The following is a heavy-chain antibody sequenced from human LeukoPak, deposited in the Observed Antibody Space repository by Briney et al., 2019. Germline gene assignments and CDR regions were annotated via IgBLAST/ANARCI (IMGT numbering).Heavy chain of an antibody. CDR1: GFTFSSYG. V-gene: IGHV3-23*01. Sequence: GGSLRLSCAASGFTFSSYGMSWVRQAPGKGLEWVSVISDSGGSTYYADSVKGRFTISGDNSKNTLYLQMNSLRAEDTAVYYCAKLGGDYGRLRAFDIWGQGTMVTVSS. CDR3: AKLGGDYGRLRAFDI. D-gene: IGHD4-17*01. J-gene: IGHJ3*02. CDR2: ISDSGGST.